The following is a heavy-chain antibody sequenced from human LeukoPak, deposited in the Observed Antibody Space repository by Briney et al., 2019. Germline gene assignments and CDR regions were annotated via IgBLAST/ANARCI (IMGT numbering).Heavy chain of an antibody. CDR3: ARGFGELFLYYYMDV. Sequence: ASVKVSCKASGYTFTGYYMHWVRQAPGQGLEWMGWINPNSGGTNYAQKFQGRVTMTRDTSISTAYMELSRLRSDDTAVYYCARGFGELFLYYYMDVWGKGTTVTVSS. D-gene: IGHD3-10*01. J-gene: IGHJ6*03. CDR1: GYTFTGYY. V-gene: IGHV1-2*02. CDR2: INPNSGGT.